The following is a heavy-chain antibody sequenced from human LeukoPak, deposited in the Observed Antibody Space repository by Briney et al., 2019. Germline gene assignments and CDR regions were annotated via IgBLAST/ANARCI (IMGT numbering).Heavy chain of an antibody. CDR2: IESDGTTT. CDR3: ANHLACGSTSCPPFDS. V-gene: IGHV3-74*01. D-gene: IGHD2-2*01. CDR1: GLTFRTSL. Sequence: GGSLRLSCAASGLTFRTSLMHWVRQDSGKGLLWVARIESDGTTTRYADSVKGRFAISRDNAKNTLYLQMNSLRPEDTAVYYCANHLACGSTSCPPFDSWGQGTLVTVSS. J-gene: IGHJ4*02.